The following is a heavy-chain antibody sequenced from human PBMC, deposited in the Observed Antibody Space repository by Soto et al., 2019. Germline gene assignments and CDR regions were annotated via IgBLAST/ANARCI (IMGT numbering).Heavy chain of an antibody. V-gene: IGHV1-2*02. CDR1: GYTFTSYY. CDR2: INPNSGGT. CDR3: ARGSVSFTYYYDSSGYPDY. J-gene: IGHJ4*02. Sequence: ASVKVSCKASGYTFTSYYMHWVRQAPGQGLEWMGWINPNSGGTNYAQKFQGRVTMTRDTSIGTAYMELSRLRSDDTAVYYCARGSVSFTYYYDSSGYPDYWGQGTLVTVSS. D-gene: IGHD3-22*01.